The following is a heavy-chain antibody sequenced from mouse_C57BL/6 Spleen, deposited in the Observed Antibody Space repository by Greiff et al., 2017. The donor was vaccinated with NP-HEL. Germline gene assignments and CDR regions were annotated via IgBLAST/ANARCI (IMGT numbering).Heavy chain of an antibody. CDR3: ARDFGYFDV. J-gene: IGHJ1*03. Sequence: EVKLMESGGGLVKPGGSLKLSCAASGFTFSSYAMSWVRQTPEKRLEWVATISDGGSYTYYPDNVKGRFTISRDNAKNNLYLQMSHLKSEDTAMYYCARDFGYFDVWGTGTTVTVSS. V-gene: IGHV5-4*01. CDR2: ISDGGSYT. CDR1: GFTFSSYA.